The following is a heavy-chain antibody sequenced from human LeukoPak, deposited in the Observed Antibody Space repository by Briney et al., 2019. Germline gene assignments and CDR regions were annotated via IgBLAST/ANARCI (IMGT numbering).Heavy chain of an antibody. CDR1: GGSISSYY. CDR3: ARSFLGDWYFDL. D-gene: IGHD1-26*01. J-gene: IGHJ2*01. Sequence: SETLSLTCTVSGGSISSYYWSWIRQPPGMGLEWIGCIYYSGSTNYNPSLKSRVTISVDTSKDQFSLRLTSVTVADTAVYYCARSFLGDWYFDLWGRGTLVTVSS. CDR2: IYYSGST. V-gene: IGHV4-59*01.